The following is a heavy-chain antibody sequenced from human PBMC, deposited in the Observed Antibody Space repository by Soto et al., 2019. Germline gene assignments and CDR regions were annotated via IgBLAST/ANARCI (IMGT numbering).Heavy chain of an antibody. D-gene: IGHD3-3*01. CDR2: INPSGGST. J-gene: IGHJ6*02. CDR3: AREPVGKKKYYDFWSGSLSDHYYYGMDV. V-gene: IGHV1-46*01. Sequence: GASVKVSCKASGYTFTSYYMHWVRQAPGQGLEWMGIINPSGGSTSYAQKFQGRVTMTRDTSTSTVYMELSSLRSEDTAVYYCAREPVGKKKYYDFWSGSLSDHYYYGMDVWGQGTTVTVSS. CDR1: GYTFTSYY.